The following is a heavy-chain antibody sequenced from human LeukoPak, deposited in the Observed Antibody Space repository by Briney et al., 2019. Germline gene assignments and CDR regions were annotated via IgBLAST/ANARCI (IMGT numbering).Heavy chain of an antibody. CDR3: ARGPAYFDY. Sequence: GGSLRLSCAASGFTFSRYTMNWVRQAPGKGLEWVASISVSPRYYIFYADSVKGRFTISRDDARNSVFLDMNTLRAEDAAIYYCARGPAYFDYWGQGILVTVSS. D-gene: IGHD1-14*01. CDR2: ISVSPRYYI. J-gene: IGHJ4*02. V-gene: IGHV3-21*06. CDR1: GFTFSRYT.